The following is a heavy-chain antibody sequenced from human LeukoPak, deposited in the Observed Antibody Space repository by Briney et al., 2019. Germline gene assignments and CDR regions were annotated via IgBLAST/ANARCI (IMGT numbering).Heavy chain of an antibody. V-gene: IGHV3-21*01. CDR3: ARDRPAYCGGDCYSGY. D-gene: IGHD2-21*02. CDR1: GFTFRSYS. Sequence: GGSLRLSCAASGFTFRSYSMNWVRQAPGKGLEWVSSISSSSSYIYYADSVKGRFTISRDNAKNSLYLQMNSLRAEDTAVYYCARDRPAYCGGDCYSGYWGQGTLVTVSS. CDR2: ISSSSSYI. J-gene: IGHJ4*02.